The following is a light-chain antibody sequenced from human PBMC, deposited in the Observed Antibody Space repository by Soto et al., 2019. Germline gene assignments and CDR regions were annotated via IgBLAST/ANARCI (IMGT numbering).Light chain of an antibody. CDR1: QNIVNW. J-gene: IGKJ2*01. CDR2: KTS. V-gene: IGKV1-5*03. CDR3: QQYGSHPMYT. Sequence: DIQMTQSPSTLSASVGDRVTITCRARQNIVNWLAWYQQKPGKAPNLLIYKTSTLQRGVPSRFSGSGSGTEFTLTISSLQPDDFATYYCQQYGSHPMYTFGQGTKVEI.